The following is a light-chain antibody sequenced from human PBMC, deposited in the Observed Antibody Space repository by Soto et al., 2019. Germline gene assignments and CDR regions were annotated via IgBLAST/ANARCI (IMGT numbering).Light chain of an antibody. Sequence: EIVLTQSPGTLSLSPGERATLSCRASQSVSSSYLAWYQQKPGQAPRLLIYGASSRAPGIPDRFSGSGSGTGFTLTISRLEPEDFAVYYCQQYGSSPRTFGQGTKVDIK. CDR3: QQYGSSPRT. J-gene: IGKJ1*01. CDR1: QSVSSSY. V-gene: IGKV3-20*01. CDR2: GAS.